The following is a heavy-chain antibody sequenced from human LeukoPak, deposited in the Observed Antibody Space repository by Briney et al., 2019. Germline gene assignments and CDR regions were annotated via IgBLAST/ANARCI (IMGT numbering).Heavy chain of an antibody. Sequence: ASVKVSCKASGYTFTSYAMHWVRQAPGQRLEWMGWINAGNGNTKYSQKFQGRVTITRDTSASTAYMELSSLRSEDTAVYYCARFQGIAAADNEIEFDYWGQGTLVTVSS. D-gene: IGHD6-13*01. CDR1: GYTFTSYA. CDR2: INAGNGNT. J-gene: IGHJ4*02. V-gene: IGHV1-3*01. CDR3: ARFQGIAAADNEIEFDY.